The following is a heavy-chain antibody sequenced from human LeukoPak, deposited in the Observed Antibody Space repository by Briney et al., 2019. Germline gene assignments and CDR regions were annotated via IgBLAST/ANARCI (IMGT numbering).Heavy chain of an antibody. D-gene: IGHD1-26*01. CDR1: GFTLSSYS. CDR2: ISSSSSTI. V-gene: IGHV3-48*01. CDR3: ARSGSYYDDAFDI. J-gene: IGHJ3*02. Sequence: SGGSLRLSCAASGFTLSSYSMNWVRQAPGKGLEWVSYISSSSSTIYYADSVKGRFTISRDNAKNSLYLQMNSLRAEDTAVYYCARSGSYYDDAFDIWGQGTMVTVSS.